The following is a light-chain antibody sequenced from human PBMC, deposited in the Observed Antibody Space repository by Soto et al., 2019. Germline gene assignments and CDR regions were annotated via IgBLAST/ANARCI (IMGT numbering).Light chain of an antibody. J-gene: IGKJ1*01. V-gene: IGKV3-20*01. Sequence: EIVLTQSPGTLSLSPGERATLSCRASQSVSRSYLAWYQQKPGQAPRLLIYGASSRATGIPDRFSGSGSGTDFTLTIGSLQSEDFGIYYCQKYNQWPWTFGPGTKV. CDR1: QSVSRSY. CDR3: QKYNQWPWT. CDR2: GAS.